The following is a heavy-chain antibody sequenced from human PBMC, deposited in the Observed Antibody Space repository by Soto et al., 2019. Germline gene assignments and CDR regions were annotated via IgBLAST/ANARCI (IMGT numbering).Heavy chain of an antibody. CDR2: IYYSGST. CDR1: GGSISSSSYY. D-gene: IGHD3-10*01. V-gene: IGHV4-39*01. J-gene: IGHJ5*02. Sequence: SETLSLTCTVSGGSISSSSYYWGWIRQPPGKGLEWIGSIYYSGSTYYNPSLKSRVAISVDTSKNQFSLKLSSVTAADTAVYYCARLFSSRVNPWFDPWGQGTLVTVSS. CDR3: ARLFSSRVNPWFDP.